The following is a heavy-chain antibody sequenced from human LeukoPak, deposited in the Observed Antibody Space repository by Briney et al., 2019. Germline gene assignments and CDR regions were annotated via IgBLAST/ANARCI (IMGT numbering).Heavy chain of an antibody. D-gene: IGHD3-22*01. Sequence: SETLSLTCTVSGGSISSGSYYWSWIRQPAGKGLEWIGRIYTSGSTNYNPSLKSRVTISVDTSKNQFSLKLSSVTAADTAVYYCARDYYDSSGYYPDYWGQGTLVTVSS. J-gene: IGHJ4*02. CDR1: GGSISSGSYY. CDR2: IYTSGST. V-gene: IGHV4-61*02. CDR3: ARDYYDSSGYYPDY.